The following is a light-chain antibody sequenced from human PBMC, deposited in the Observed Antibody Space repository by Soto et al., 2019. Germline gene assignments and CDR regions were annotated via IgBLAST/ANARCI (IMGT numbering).Light chain of an antibody. CDR1: QSFTSTY. CDR2: STS. V-gene: IGKV3-20*01. J-gene: IGKJ1*01. CDR3: PHYGGAHRA. Sequence: EIVLTQSPGTLSLSPGERASLSCRASQSFTSTYLAWYQQKPGQAPRLLIYSTSTRATGIPDRFSGSGSGTDFTLTISRLEPEDFAVYYCPHYGGAHRAFGQGTKVEIK.